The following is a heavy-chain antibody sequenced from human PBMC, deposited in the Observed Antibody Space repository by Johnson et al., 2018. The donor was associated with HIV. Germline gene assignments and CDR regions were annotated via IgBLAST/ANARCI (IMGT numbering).Heavy chain of an antibody. CDR2: IWYDGSNK. CDR3: VRGEYYYPSSTYYYGAFDI. J-gene: IGHJ3*02. CDR1: GFTFSYYG. D-gene: IGHD3-22*01. V-gene: IGHV3-33*01. Sequence: QVQLVESGGGVVQPGRSLRLSCAASGFTFSYYGMHWVRQAPGKGLEWVAVIWYDGSNKNYADSVKGRFTISRDNSKNTLYLQMNSLRAEDSAVFYCVRGEYYYPSSTYYYGAFDIWGQGTMVTVSS.